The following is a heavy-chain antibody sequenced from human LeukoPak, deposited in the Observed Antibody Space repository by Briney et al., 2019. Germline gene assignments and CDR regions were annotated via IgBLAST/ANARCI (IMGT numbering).Heavy chain of an antibody. CDR1: GFTFTNYA. D-gene: IGHD6-6*01. Sequence: GGSLRLSCAASGFTFTNYAMSWVRQAPGKGLEWVSYISSSSSYTNYADSVKGRFTISRDNAKNSLYLQMNSLRAEDTAVYYCARDPPPRSSYYFDYWGQGTLVTVSS. J-gene: IGHJ4*02. CDR3: ARDPPPRSSYYFDY. V-gene: IGHV3-11*06. CDR2: ISSSSSYT.